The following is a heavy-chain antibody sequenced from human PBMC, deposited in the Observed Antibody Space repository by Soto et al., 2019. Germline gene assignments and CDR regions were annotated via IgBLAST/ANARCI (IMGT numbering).Heavy chain of an antibody. V-gene: IGHV4-38-2*01. CDR3: AKKGYYPSGKINLFDS. D-gene: IGHD3-10*01. CDR1: GYSIYRDYY. CDR2: VDHSGRT. J-gene: IGHJ4*02. Sequence: AETLSLTCAVSGYSIYRDYYWGCIRQPPGKGLEWIGSVDHSGRTYYSPSLRSRLTIFIDTSKNQFSLRLTSVTAADTAMYFCAKKGYYPSGKINLFDSWGPGTLVTVSS.